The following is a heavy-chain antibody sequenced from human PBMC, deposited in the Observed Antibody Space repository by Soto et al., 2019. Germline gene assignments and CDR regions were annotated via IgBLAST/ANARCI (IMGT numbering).Heavy chain of an antibody. Sequence: ASVKVSCKASGDTFTRNGISWVRQGPGQGLEWLARISIYNGNTQYAQKGQGRVTMTTDTSTHTAYMELRSLRSDDTAVYYCARAPGSSSRPLVFDYWGQGTLVTVSS. D-gene: IGHD6-6*01. V-gene: IGHV1-18*04. CDR2: ISIYNGNT. CDR3: ARAPGSSSRPLVFDY. CDR1: GDTFTRNG. J-gene: IGHJ4*02.